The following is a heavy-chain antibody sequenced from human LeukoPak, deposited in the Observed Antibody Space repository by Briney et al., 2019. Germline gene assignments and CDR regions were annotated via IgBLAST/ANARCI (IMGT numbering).Heavy chain of an antibody. CDR3: ARTVGSYFDY. D-gene: IGHD1-26*01. J-gene: IGHJ4*02. CDR2: IIPNGGST. V-gene: IGHV1-46*01. Sequence: GASVKVSCKASGYTFTNHYIHWMRQAPGQGLEWMGIIIPNGGSTSYAQNFQGRVTVTRDTSTSTVYMELSSLRSEDTAVYYCARTVGSYFDYWGQGTLDTVSS. CDR1: GYTFTNHY.